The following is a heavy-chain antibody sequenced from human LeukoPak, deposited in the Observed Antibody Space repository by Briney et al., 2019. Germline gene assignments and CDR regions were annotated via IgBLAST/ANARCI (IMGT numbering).Heavy chain of an antibody. CDR2: IYTSGST. CDR1: GGSISSYY. Sequence: SETLSLTCTVSGGSISSYYWSWIRQPAGKGLEWIGRIYTSGSTNYNPSLKSRVTMSVDTSKNQFSLKLSSVTAADTAVYYCARDGKGDFWSGCYSYYYYYMDVWGKGTTVTVSS. V-gene: IGHV4-4*07. CDR3: ARDGKGDFWSGCYSYYYYYMDV. D-gene: IGHD3-3*01. J-gene: IGHJ6*03.